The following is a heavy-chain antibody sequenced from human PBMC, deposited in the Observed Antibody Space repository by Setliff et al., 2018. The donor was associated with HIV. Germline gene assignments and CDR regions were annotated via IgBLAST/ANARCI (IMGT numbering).Heavy chain of an antibody. CDR1: GFTFSDYG. CDR2: ISSSGSYI. Sequence: GGSLRLSCAASGFTFSDYGMHWVRQAPGKGLEWVASISSSGSYIHFADSVKGRFTISRDNAKNSQYLLMSDLRAEDTAVYYCAAVFTGEPGRSLDYWGQGTPVTVSS. V-gene: IGHV3-21*01. D-gene: IGHD1-26*01. CDR3: AAVFTGEPGRSLDY. J-gene: IGHJ4*02.